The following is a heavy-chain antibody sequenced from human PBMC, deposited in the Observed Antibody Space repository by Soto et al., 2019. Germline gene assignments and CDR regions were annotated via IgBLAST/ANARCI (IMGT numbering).Heavy chain of an antibody. CDR3: ARHVASDSSGYCFDY. Sequence: PGESLKISCKGCGYSFTSYWIGCVRQMAGKGLEWMGIMYPGDSDTRYSPSLQGKVTISADKSISTAYLQWSSLKASETAMYYCARHVASDSSGYCFDYWGQGTLVTVSS. CDR1: GYSFTSYW. D-gene: IGHD3-22*01. V-gene: IGHV5-51*01. CDR2: MYPGDSDT. J-gene: IGHJ4*02.